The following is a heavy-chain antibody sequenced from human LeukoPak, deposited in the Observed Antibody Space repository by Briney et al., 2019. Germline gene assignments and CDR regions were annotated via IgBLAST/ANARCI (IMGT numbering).Heavy chain of an antibody. Sequence: PGGSLRLSCAASGFTFSNYPMHWVRQAPGKGLEGVSSISSSSRYIHYADSVKGRFTISRDNAKNSMYLQMNSLRAEDTAVYYCARDRGYYDNSGYAFDYWGQGTLVTVSS. CDR2: ISSSSRYI. CDR1: GFTFSNYP. V-gene: IGHV3-21*01. D-gene: IGHD3-22*01. CDR3: ARDRGYYDNSGYAFDY. J-gene: IGHJ4*02.